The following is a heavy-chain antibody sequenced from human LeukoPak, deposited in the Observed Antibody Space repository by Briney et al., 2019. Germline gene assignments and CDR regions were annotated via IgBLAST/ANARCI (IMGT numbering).Heavy chain of an antibody. CDR3: ARTTRPTVTSPYYYYGMDV. CDR2: IYYSGST. V-gene: IGHV4-61*05. D-gene: IGHD4-17*01. Sequence: SETLSLTCTVSGGSISSSSYYWGWIRQPPGKGLEWIGYIYYSGSTNYNPSLKSRVTISVDTSKNQFSLKLSSVTAADTAVYYCARTTRPTVTSPYYYYGMDVWGQGTTVTVSS. J-gene: IGHJ6*02. CDR1: GGSISSSSYY.